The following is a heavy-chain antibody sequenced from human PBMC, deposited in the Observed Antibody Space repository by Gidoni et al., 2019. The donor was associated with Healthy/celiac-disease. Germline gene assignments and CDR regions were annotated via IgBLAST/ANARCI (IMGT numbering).Heavy chain of an antibody. CDR1: GGSISSSSYY. Sequence: QLQLQESGPGLVKPSETLSLTCTVSGGSISSSSYYWGWIRQPPGKGLEWIGSIYYSGSTYYNPSLKSRVTISVDTSKNQFSLKLSSVTAADTAVYYCARHLGYCSSTSCYTYYYYGMDVWGQGTTVTVSS. D-gene: IGHD2-2*02. CDR3: ARHLGYCSSTSCYTYYYYGMDV. CDR2: IYYSGST. J-gene: IGHJ6*02. V-gene: IGHV4-39*01.